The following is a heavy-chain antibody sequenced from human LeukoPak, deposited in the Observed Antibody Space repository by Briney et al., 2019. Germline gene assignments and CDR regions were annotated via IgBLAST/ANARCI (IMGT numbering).Heavy chain of an antibody. CDR3: ARLYGSGSRDNDY. CDR1: GFTFSSYA. V-gene: IGHV3-30*04. Sequence: GGSLRLSCAASGFTFSSYAMHWVRQAPGKGLEWVAVISYDGSNKYYADSVKGRFTISRDNSKNTLYLQMNSLRAEDTAVYYCARLYGSGSRDNDYWGQGTLVTVSS. J-gene: IGHJ4*02. CDR2: ISYDGSNK. D-gene: IGHD3-10*01.